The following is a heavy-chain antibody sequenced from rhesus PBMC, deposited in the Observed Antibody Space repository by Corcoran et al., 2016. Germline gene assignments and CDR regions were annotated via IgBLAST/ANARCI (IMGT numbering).Heavy chain of an antibody. J-gene: IGHJ6*01. V-gene: IGHV3S42*01. CDR2: INSGGGST. CDR3: AKEGVAAAAYYGLDS. D-gene: IGHD6-31*01. CDR1: GFTFSSYW. Sequence: EVQLVESGGGLAKPGGSLRLSCAASGFTFSSYWMNWVRQTPGKGLDWISTINSGGGSTYYADSVKCRFTIARDNSKNTLSLQMNSLRPEDTAVYYCAKEGVAAAAYYGLDSWGQGVVVTVSS.